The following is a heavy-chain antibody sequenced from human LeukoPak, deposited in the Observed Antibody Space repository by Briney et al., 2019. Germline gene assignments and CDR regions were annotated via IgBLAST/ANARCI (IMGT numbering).Heavy chain of an antibody. V-gene: IGHV3-23*01. D-gene: IGHD3-10*01. CDR3: AKDNKYYYGSGSWIMDV. Sequence: GGSLRLSCAASGFTFSSYAMSWVRQAPGKGLEWVSAISGSGGSTYYADSVKGRFTISRDNSKNTLYLQMNSLRAEDTAVYYCAKDNKYYYGSGSWIMDVCGQGTTVTVSS. CDR2: ISGSGGST. CDR1: GFTFSSYA. J-gene: IGHJ6*02.